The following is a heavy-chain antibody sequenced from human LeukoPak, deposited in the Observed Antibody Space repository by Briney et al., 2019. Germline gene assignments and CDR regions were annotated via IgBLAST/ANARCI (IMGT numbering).Heavy chain of an antibody. V-gene: IGHV1-18*01. D-gene: IGHD4/OR15-4a*01. CDR3: ARVGLVDNEYGFYFYMDV. CDR1: GYTFSDYG. CDR2: ISGYNGNT. Sequence: ASVKVSCKPSGYTFSDYGITWVRQAPGQGIEWMRWISGYNGNTNYAESLQGRVTMTIDTSTSTAYTDLRSLRSDDTAVYYCARVGLVDNEYGFYFYMDVWGKGTTVIVSS. J-gene: IGHJ6*03.